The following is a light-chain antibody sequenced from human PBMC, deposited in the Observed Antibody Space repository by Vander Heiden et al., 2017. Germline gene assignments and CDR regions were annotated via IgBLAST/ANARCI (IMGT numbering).Light chain of an antibody. Sequence: QSALTQPASVSGSPGPSITISCTGTSSDVGNYNYVSWYQQHPGKAPKLMIYDVSDRPSGISNRFSGSKSGYTASLTISGLQAGDEADYYCSSYTSSSPYVFGTGTKVTVL. CDR2: DVS. CDR1: SSDVGNYNY. V-gene: IGLV2-14*01. J-gene: IGLJ1*01. CDR3: SSYTSSSPYV.